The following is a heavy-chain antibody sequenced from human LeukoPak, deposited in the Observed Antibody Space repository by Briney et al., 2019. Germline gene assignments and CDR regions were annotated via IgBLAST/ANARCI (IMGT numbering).Heavy chain of an antibody. D-gene: IGHD1-1*01. CDR2: IRNDGSNE. J-gene: IGHJ4*02. CDR1: GFTFNNYG. V-gene: IGHV3-30*02. CDR3: GRAVSTGTVDY. Sequence: PGGSLRLSCAASGFTFNNYGIHWVRQAPGKGLQWVAFIRNDGSNEYYADSVKGRFTISRDNAKNSLYLQMNSLRAEDTAVYYCGRAVSTGTVDYWGQGTLVTVSS.